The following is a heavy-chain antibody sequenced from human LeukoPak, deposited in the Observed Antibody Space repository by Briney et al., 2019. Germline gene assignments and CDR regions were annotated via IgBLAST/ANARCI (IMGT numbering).Heavy chain of an antibody. J-gene: IGHJ4*02. D-gene: IGHD3-16*01. CDR1: GSTFSSYV. V-gene: IGHV3-23*01. Sequence: GGSLRLSCAASGSTFSSYVMSWVRQAPGKGLEWVSSISDTGGDTYYTDSVKGRFTISRDNSKNTLYLQMNSLRAEDTAVYYCAEDRIRGDSYWGQGTLVTVSS. CDR3: AEDRIRGDSY. CDR2: ISDTGGDT.